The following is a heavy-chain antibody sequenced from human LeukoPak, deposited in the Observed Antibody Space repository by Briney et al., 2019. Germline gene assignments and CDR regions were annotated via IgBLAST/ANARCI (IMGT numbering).Heavy chain of an antibody. CDR3: AKGRSYELGSIEFDY. V-gene: IGHV3-30*18. Sequence: GGSLTLVCSAAALTFTNHGMQSGRQAPGKGLEWVSVISYDGSVKYYADSVKGRFTISRDNSKNILYLEMNSLRVEDTAVYYCAKGRSYELGSIEFDYWGQGTLVTVSS. D-gene: IGHD2-2*01. J-gene: IGHJ4*02. CDR2: ISYDGSVK. CDR1: ALTFTNHG.